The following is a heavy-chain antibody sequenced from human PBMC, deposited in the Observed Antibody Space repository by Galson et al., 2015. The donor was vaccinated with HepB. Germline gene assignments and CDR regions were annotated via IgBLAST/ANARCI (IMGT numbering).Heavy chain of an antibody. CDR1: GFTFSSYA. J-gene: IGHJ6*03. CDR2: IRGSGGRT. V-gene: IGHV3-23*01. D-gene: IGHD4-17*01. CDR3: AKEGSYGLEPGDYYYYYMDV. Sequence: SLRLSCAASGFTFSSYAMSWVRQAPGKGLEWVSAIRGSGGRTYYADSVKGRFTISRDNSKNTLYLQMNSLRAEDTAVYYCAKEGSYGLEPGDYYYYYMDVWGKGTTVTVSS.